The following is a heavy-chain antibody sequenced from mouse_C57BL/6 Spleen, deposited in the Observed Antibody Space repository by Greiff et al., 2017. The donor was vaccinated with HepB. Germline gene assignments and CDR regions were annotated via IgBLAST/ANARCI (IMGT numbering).Heavy chain of an antibody. CDR1: GFTFSDYG. Sequence: EVNVVESGGGLVKPGGSLKLSCAASGFTFSDYGMHWVRQAPEKGLEWVAYISSGSSTIYYADTVKGRFTISRDNAKNTLFLQMTSLRSEDTAMYYCAILTGTWYFDVWGTGTTVTVSS. J-gene: IGHJ1*03. CDR3: AILTGTWYFDV. CDR2: ISSGSSTI. V-gene: IGHV5-17*01. D-gene: IGHD4-1*01.